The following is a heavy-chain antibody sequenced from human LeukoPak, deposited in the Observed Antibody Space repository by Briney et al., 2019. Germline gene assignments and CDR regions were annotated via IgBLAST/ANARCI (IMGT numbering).Heavy chain of an antibody. D-gene: IGHD3-22*01. J-gene: IGHJ4*02. V-gene: IGHV1-24*01. CDR1: GYTLTELS. CDR3: ATDYSSGYYTDY. CDR2: FDPEDGET. Sequence: ASVKVSCKVSGYTLTELSMHWVRQAPGKGPEWMGGFDPEDGETIYAQKFQGRVTMTEDTSTDTAYMELSSLRSEDTAVYYCATDYSSGYYTDYWGQGTLVTVSS.